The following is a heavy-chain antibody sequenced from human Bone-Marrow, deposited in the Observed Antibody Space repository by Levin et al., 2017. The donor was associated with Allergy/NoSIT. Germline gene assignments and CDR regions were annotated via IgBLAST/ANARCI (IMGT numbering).Heavy chain of an antibody. V-gene: IGHV3-9*01. Sequence: HPGGSPRLSCAASGFTFTDYAIHWIRQAPGRGLEWVSGVSWNSGTIGYADSVKGRFTISRDNAKNSLYLQMNSLRTEDTALYFCARHKDYGGNGYYYYGMDVWGQGTTVTVSS. CDR1: GFTFTDYA. J-gene: IGHJ6*02. D-gene: IGHD4-23*01. CDR3: ARHKDYGGNGYYYYGMDV. CDR2: VSWNSGTI.